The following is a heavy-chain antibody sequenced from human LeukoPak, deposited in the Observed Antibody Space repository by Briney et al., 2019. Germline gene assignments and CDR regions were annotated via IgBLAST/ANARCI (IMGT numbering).Heavy chain of an antibody. CDR2: ISYDGSNK. D-gene: IGHD7-27*01. CDR1: GFTFSSYA. Sequence: GGSLRLSCAASGFTFSSYAMSWVRQAPGKGLEWVAVISYDGSNKYYADSLKGRFTISRDNSKNTLYLQMNSLRADDTAVYYCAKAANWGAFDIWGQGTMVTVSS. J-gene: IGHJ3*02. V-gene: IGHV3-30*18. CDR3: AKAANWGAFDI.